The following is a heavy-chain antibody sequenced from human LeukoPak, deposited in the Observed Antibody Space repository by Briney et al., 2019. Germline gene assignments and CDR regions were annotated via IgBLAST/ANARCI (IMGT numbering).Heavy chain of an antibody. CDR1: GYTFTSYY. CDR2: INPSGGST. V-gene: IGHV1-46*01. D-gene: IGHD3-10*01. J-gene: IGHJ4*02. Sequence: ASVKVSCKASGYTFTSYYMHWVRQAPGQGLEWMGIINPSGGSTSYAQKFQGRVTMTRDMSTSTVYMELSSLRSEDTAVYYCARDGDRITMVRVLDYWGQGTLVTVSS. CDR3: ARDGDRITMVRVLDY.